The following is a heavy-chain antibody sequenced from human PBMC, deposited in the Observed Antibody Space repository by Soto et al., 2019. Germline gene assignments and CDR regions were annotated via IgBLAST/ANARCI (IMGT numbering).Heavy chain of an antibody. Sequence: SETLSLTCAVSGGSISRSNWWSWVRQPPGKGLEWIGEIYHSGSTNYNPSLKSRVTISVDKSKNQFSLKLSSVTAADTAVYFCARVLQTSYYYYGMDVWGQGTTVTVSS. J-gene: IGHJ6*02. CDR3: ARVLQTSYYYYGMDV. CDR2: IYHSGST. D-gene: IGHD4-4*01. V-gene: IGHV4-4*02. CDR1: GGSISRSNW.